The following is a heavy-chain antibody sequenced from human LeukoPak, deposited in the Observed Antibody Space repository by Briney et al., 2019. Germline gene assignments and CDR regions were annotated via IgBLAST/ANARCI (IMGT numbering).Heavy chain of an antibody. J-gene: IGHJ6*03. CDR3: ARDRREIQVWPREYYYNYMDV. D-gene: IGHD5-18*01. Sequence: GGSLRLSCAASGFTFSNYWMNWVRQAPGKGLEWVANIKQDGSEKYYVDSVKGRFTISRDNAKNSMYLQMTSLRAEDTAVYYCARDRREIQVWPREYYYNYMDVWGKGTTVTISS. CDR1: GFTFSNYW. CDR2: IKQDGSEK. V-gene: IGHV3-7*01.